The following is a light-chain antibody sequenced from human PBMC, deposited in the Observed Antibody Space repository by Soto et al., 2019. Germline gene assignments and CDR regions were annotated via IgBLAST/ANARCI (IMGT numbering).Light chain of an antibody. CDR1: QGISSY. CDR2: AAS. V-gene: IGKV1-8*01. CDR3: HQYYSYLT. J-gene: IGKJ3*01. Sequence: AIRMTQSPSSFSASTGDRVTITCRSSQGISSYFAWYQQKPGKAPKLLIYAASTLQSGVPSRFSGSGSGTDFTLTISCLQSEDFATYYCHQYYSYLTFGPGTKVDIK.